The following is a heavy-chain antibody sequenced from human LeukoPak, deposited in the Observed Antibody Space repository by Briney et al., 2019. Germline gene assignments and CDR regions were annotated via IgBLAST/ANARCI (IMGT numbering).Heavy chain of an antibody. CDR3: AAGSSIVGATRGDY. V-gene: IGHV1-58*01. D-gene: IGHD1-26*01. J-gene: IGHJ4*02. CDR1: GFTFTSSA. CDR2: IVVGSGNT. Sequence: ASVKVSCKASGFTFTSSAVQWVRQARGQRLEWLGWIVVGSGNTNYAQKFQERVTITRDMSTSTAYMELSSLRSEDTAVYYCAAGSSIVGATRGDYWGQGTLVTVSS.